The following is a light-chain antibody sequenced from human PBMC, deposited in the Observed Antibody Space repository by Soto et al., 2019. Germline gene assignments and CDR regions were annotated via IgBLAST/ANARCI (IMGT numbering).Light chain of an antibody. CDR3: QQYHPWPAQYT. CDR1: QSVASN. CDR2: GAS. J-gene: IGKJ2*01. V-gene: IGKV3-15*01. Sequence: EIVMTQSPASLSVSPGDGATLSCRASQSVASNVAWYQQKPGQGPRLLIHGASTRAVGVPARFSGSGSGTDFTLTISSLQSEDFAGYYCQQYHPWPAQYTFGQGTKLQIK.